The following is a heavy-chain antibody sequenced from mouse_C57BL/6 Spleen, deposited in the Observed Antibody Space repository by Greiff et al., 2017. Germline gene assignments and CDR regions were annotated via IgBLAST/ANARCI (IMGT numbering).Heavy chain of an antibody. Sequence: EVTLMESEGGFVQPGSSMKLSCTASGFTFSDYYMAWVRQVPEKGLEWVANINYDGSSTYYLDSLKSRFIISRDNAKNILDMQMSSLKSEDTATYYCARDWDGDWYFDVGGTGTTVTVSS. V-gene: IGHV5-16*01. CDR2: INYDGSST. J-gene: IGHJ1*03. CDR3: ARDWDGDWYFDV. D-gene: IGHD4-1*01. CDR1: GFTFSDYY.